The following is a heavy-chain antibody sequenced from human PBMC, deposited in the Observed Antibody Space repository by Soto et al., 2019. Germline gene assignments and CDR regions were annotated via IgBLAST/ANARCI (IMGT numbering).Heavy chain of an antibody. D-gene: IGHD6-13*01. CDR1: GGTFSSYA. V-gene: IGHV1-69*01. J-gene: IGHJ6*02. CDR2: IIPIFGTA. CDR3: ATDPNIAAAGTFAYFYYGMDV. Sequence: QVQLVQSGAEVKKPGSSVKVSCKASGGTFSSYAISWVRQAPGQGLEWMGGIIPIFGTANNAQQFQGRVTLTAEASTSTAYMELSSLRSEDTAAYYCATDPNIAAAGTFAYFYYGMDVWGQGTTVTVSS.